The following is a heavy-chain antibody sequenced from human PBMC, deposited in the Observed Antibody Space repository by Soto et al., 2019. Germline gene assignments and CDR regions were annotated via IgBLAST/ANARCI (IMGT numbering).Heavy chain of an antibody. J-gene: IGHJ4*02. CDR2: INDGGSA. CDR3: ARGLFSETHYSGGWYFFDY. Sequence: QVQLQQWGAGLLKPSETLSLTCAVYGGSFSGYSWTWIRQSPGKGLEWIGQINDGGSANYNPSLKSRVTISVDTXXXEFFLELXXXXAXDTAVYYCARGLFSETHYSGGWYFFDYWGQGTLVTVSS. CDR1: GGSFSGYS. V-gene: IGHV4-34*01. D-gene: IGHD1-26*01.